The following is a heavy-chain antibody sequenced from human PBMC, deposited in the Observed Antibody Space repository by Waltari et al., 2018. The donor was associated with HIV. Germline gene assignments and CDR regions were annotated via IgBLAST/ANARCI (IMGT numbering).Heavy chain of an antibody. CDR3: ARDITLTPGPDY. Sequence: EVHLVESGGGPVQPGGSLRLSCAASGFTFSTYSMNWVRQAPGKGLGGISYISSTSTTIFYADPVKGRFTISRDNAKNSLDLQMNNLRAEDTAVYYCARDITLTPGPDYWGQGTLVTVSS. CDR1: GFTFSTYS. D-gene: IGHD3-16*01. J-gene: IGHJ4*02. CDR2: ISSTSTTI. V-gene: IGHV3-48*01.